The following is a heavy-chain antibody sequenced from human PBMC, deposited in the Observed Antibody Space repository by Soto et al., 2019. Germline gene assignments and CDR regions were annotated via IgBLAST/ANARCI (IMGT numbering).Heavy chain of an antibody. D-gene: IGHD3-3*01. CDR2: MNPNSGNT. CDR3: ARDSCFFGSCSDDAFDI. CDR1: GYTFTSYD. V-gene: IGHV1-8*01. J-gene: IGHJ3*02. Sequence: ASVKVSCKASGYTFTSYDINWVRQATGRGLEWMGWMNPNSGNTGYAQKFQRRVTITRNTSASTAYMEVSSLTSEDTALYYCARDSCFFGSCSDDAFDIWGLGTMVTVSS.